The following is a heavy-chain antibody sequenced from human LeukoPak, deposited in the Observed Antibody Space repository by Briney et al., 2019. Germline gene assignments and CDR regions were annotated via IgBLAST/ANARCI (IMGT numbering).Heavy chain of an antibody. CDR3: ARVIRYYYGMDV. CDR2: MNPNSGNT. V-gene: IGHV1-8*01. CDR1: GYSFTSYD. Sequence: GASVKVSCKASGYSFTSYDINSVRQATGQGLEWMGWMNPNSGNTGYAQNFQGRVTMTRATSIKTAYMELSNLTSEDTAVYYCARVIRYYYGMDVWGQGATVTVSS. J-gene: IGHJ6*02.